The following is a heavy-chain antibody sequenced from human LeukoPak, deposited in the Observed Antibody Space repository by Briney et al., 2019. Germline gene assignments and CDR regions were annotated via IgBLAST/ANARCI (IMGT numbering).Heavy chain of an antibody. J-gene: IGHJ4*02. D-gene: IGHD3-10*01. CDR2: ISSSSSTI. Sequence: GGSLRLSCAASGFTFSSYSMNWVRQAPGKGLEWVSYISSSSSTIYYADSVKGRFTISRDNAKNSLYLQMNNLRAEDTAVYYCARDPGRPVLDYWGQGTLVTVSS. CDR1: GFTFSSYS. V-gene: IGHV3-48*04. CDR3: ARDPGRPVLDY.